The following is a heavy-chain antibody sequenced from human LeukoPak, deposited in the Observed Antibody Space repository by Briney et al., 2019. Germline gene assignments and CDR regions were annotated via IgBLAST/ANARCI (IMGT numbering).Heavy chain of an antibody. D-gene: IGHD4-23*01. CDR2: ISWNSGSI. CDR1: GFILSSNT. Sequence: GGSLRLSCAASGFILSSNTMHWVRQAPGKGLEWVSGISWNSGSIGYADSVKGRFTISRDNAKNSLYLQMNSLRAEDTALYYCAKGRWYNAFDIWGQGTMVTVSS. J-gene: IGHJ3*02. V-gene: IGHV3-9*01. CDR3: AKGRWYNAFDI.